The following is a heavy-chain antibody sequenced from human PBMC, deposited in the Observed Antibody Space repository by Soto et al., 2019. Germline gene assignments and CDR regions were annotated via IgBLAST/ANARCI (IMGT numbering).Heavy chain of an antibody. D-gene: IGHD6-19*01. CDR3: AREVPIAVAGTRVAFDI. CDR2: INPNSGGT. V-gene: IGHV1-2*04. Sequence: QVQLVQSGAEVKKPGASVKVSCKASGYTFTGYYMHWVRQAPGQGLEWMGWINPNSGGTNYAQKFQGWVTMTRDTSISTAYMELSRLRSDDTAVYYCAREVPIAVAGTRVAFDIWGQGTMVTVSS. CDR1: GYTFTGYY. J-gene: IGHJ3*02.